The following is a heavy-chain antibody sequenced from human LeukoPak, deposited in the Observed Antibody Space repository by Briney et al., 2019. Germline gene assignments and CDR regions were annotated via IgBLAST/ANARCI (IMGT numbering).Heavy chain of an antibody. CDR1: GFSFTSYW. CDR2: INSDGSST. D-gene: IGHD2/OR15-2a*01. J-gene: IGHJ4*02. Sequence: GGSLRLSCAASGFSFTSYWMHWVRQAPGKGLVWVSRINSDGSSTTYADSVKGRFTISRDNAKNTLYLQMNTLRGEDTAVYYCARESAIVLVPFDSWGQGALVTVSS. CDR3: ARESAIVLVPFDS. V-gene: IGHV3-74*01.